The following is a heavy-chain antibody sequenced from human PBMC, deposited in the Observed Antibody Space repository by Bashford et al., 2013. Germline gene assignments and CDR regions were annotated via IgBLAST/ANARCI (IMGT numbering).Heavy chain of an antibody. CDR3: ARAGEYGSGPHAFDI. J-gene: IGHJ3*02. CDR2: IYNDGSST. D-gene: IGHD3-10*01. Sequence: GGSLRLSCAASGFTFSNYWMHWVRQAPGKGLVWVSRIYNDGSSTRYADSVKGRFTVSRDNAKNTLYLQMNSLRAEDTAVYYCARAGEYGSGPHAFDIWGQGTMVTVSS. CDR1: GFTFSNYW. V-gene: IGHV3-74*01.